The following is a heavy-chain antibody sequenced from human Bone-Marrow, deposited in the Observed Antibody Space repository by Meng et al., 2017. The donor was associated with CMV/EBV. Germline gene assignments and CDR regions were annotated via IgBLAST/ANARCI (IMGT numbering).Heavy chain of an antibody. D-gene: IGHD3-22*01. V-gene: IGHV1-8*01. CDR3: ARGRYYYDSSGYYYLEYLQH. Sequence: FTSDDINWVRQATGQGLEWMGWMNPNSGNTGYAQKFQGRVTMTRNTSISTAYMELSSLRSEDTAVYYCARGRYYYDSSGYYYLEYLQHWGQGTLVTVSS. J-gene: IGHJ1*01. CDR2: MNPNSGNT. CDR1: FTSDD.